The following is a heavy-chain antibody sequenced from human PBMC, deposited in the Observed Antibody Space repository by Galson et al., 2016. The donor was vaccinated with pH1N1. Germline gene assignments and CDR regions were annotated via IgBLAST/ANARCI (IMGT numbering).Heavy chain of an antibody. CDR1: GFIFSTYW. CDR2: IKQDGSEK. J-gene: IGHJ5*02. D-gene: IGHD3-10*01. CDR3: ARHAPLGAS. V-gene: IGHV3-7*05. Sequence: SLRLSCAGSGFIFSTYWMSWVRQAPGTGLEWVANIKQDGSEKYYVDSVKGRFTISRDNAKNSLYLQMNSLRAEDTAVYYCARHAPLGASWGQGTLVTVSS.